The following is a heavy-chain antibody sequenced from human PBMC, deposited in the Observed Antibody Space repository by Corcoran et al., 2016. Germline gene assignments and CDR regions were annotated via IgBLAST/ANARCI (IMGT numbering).Heavy chain of an antibody. CDR3: AGDLVVAAKLWLSEGWFDP. CDR1: GYTFTSYY. Sequence: QVQLVQSGAEVKKPGASVKVSCKASGYTFTSYYMHWVRQAPGQGLEWMGIINPSGGSTSYAQKFQGRVTMTRDTSTSTVYMELSSLRSEDTAVYYCAGDLVVAAKLWLSEGWFDPWGQGTLVTVSS. V-gene: IGHV1-46*01. J-gene: IGHJ5*02. CDR2: INPSGGST. D-gene: IGHD2-15*01.